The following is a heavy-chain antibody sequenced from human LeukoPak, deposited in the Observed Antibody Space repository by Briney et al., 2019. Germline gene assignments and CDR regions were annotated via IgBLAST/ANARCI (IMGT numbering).Heavy chain of an antibody. Sequence: PGGSLRLSCAASGFTFSSYAMHWVRQAPGKGLEWVAVISYDGSNKYYADSVKGRFTISRDNSKNTLYLQMNSLRAEDTAVYYCARPVGATNAEYFQHWGQGTLVTVSS. CDR2: ISYDGSNK. CDR3: ARPVGATNAEYFQH. CDR1: GFTFSSYA. J-gene: IGHJ1*01. D-gene: IGHD1-26*01. V-gene: IGHV3-30*04.